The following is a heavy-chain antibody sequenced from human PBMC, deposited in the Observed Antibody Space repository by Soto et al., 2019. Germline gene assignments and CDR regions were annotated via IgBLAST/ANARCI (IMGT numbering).Heavy chain of an antibody. CDR1: GFSLTSSGVA. CDR3: AHRPTSTEDFYFDS. Sequence: QITLTESGPTLVTPTQTLTLTCSFSGFSLTSSGVAAGWFRQPPGKAPEWLSLIYWNDDKRYSPSLRSRLIVTGDASKNQVVLTLADADAADSGTYYCAHRPTSTEDFYFDSWGQGTLVTVSS. J-gene: IGHJ4*02. CDR2: IYWNDDK. V-gene: IGHV2-5*01.